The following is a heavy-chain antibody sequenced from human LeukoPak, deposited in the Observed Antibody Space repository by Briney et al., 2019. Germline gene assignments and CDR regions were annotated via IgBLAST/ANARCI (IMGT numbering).Heavy chain of an antibody. Sequence: GGSLRLSCAASGFTFSSYAMHWVRRAPGKGLEWVAVISYDGSNKYYADSVKGRFTISRDNSKNTLYLQMNSLRAEDTAVYYCAREGDFLDYWGQGTLVTVSS. D-gene: IGHD2-21*02. CDR2: ISYDGSNK. J-gene: IGHJ4*02. CDR1: GFTFSSYA. CDR3: AREGDFLDY. V-gene: IGHV3-30-3*01.